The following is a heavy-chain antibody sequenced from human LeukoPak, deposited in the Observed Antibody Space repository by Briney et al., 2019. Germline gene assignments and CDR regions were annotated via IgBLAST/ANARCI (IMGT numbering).Heavy chain of an antibody. CDR3: ARDLHYYVAMDV. CDR2: ISDSGDIT. CDR1: GFTFSSYA. V-gene: IGHV3-23*01. D-gene: IGHD3-10*02. Sequence: GGSLRLSCAASGFTFSSYAMSWVRQAPGKGLEWVSIISDSGDITYYAASVKGRFTISRDNSKSMLFLQLNSLRAEDTALYYCARDLHYYVAMDVWGQGTTVTVSS. J-gene: IGHJ6*02.